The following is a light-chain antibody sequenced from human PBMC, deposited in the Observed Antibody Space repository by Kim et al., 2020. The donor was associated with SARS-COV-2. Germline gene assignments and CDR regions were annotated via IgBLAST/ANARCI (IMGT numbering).Light chain of an antibody. J-gene: IGLJ3*02. Sequence: SYELTQPPSVSVSPGQTASITCSGDKLGQKYTSWYQQKAGQSPLLVIYQDRKRPSGIPERFSGSISGNTATLTISGTQGMDEADYYCQAWDSSPWVFGGGTQLTVL. V-gene: IGLV3-1*01. CDR3: QAWDSSPWV. CDR2: QDR. CDR1: KLGQKY.